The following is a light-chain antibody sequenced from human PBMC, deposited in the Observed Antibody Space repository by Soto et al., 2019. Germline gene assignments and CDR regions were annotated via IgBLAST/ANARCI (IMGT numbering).Light chain of an antibody. Sequence: EIVMTQSPATLSVSPGERATLSCRASQSVSRTLAWYQQKPGQAPRLLLYGVSTRATGIPARFSGSGSGTEFTLTISSLQSEDFAVYYCQQYNNWPRTFGPGTKVDFK. V-gene: IGKV3D-15*01. CDR2: GVS. CDR1: QSVSRT. CDR3: QQYNNWPRT. J-gene: IGKJ3*01.